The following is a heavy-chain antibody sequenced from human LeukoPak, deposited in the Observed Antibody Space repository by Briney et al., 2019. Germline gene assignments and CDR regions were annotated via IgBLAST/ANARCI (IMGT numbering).Heavy chain of an antibody. CDR2: ISYDGSNK. D-gene: IGHD3-10*01. J-gene: IGHJ4*02. CDR3: ARHHYYYGSGTYYTAIDS. V-gene: IGHV3-30*04. CDR1: GFTFSSYA. Sequence: GGSLRLSCAASGFTFSSYAMHWVRQAPGKGLEWVAVISYDGSNKYYADSVKGRFTISRDNSKNTLYLQMNSLRAEDTAVYYCARHHYYYGSGTYYTAIDSWGQGTLVTVSS.